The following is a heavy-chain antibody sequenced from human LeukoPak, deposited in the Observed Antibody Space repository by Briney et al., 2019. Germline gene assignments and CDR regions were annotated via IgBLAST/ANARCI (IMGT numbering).Heavy chain of an antibody. CDR3: ARAVEPAADNWFDP. V-gene: IGHV4-4*07. CDR2: IYTSGST. D-gene: IGHD2-2*01. CDR1: GGSIRSYY. J-gene: IGHJ5*02. Sequence: SETLSLTCTVSGGSIRSYYWSWIRQPAGKGLEWIGRIYTSGSTKYNPSLKSRVTMSVEKSKNQFFLQLSSVNAADTAVYYCARAVEPAADNWFDPWGQGTLVTVSS.